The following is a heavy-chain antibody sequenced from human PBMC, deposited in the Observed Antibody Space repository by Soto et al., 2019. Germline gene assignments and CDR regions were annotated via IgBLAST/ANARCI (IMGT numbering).Heavy chain of an antibody. J-gene: IGHJ4*02. Sequence: QVQLVESGGGVVQPGRSLRLSCAASGFTFSSYGMHWVRQAPGKGLEWVAVISYDGSNKYYADSVKGRFTISRDNSXXTLELQMNSLRAEDTAVYYCANRGGGRYDSSYFDYWGQGTLVTVSS. CDR3: ANRGGGRYDSSYFDY. CDR2: ISYDGSNK. D-gene: IGHD3-22*01. CDR1: GFTFSSYG. V-gene: IGHV3-30*18.